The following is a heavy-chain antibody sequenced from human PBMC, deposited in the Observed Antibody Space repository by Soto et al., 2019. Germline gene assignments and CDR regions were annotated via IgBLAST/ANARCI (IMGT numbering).Heavy chain of an antibody. V-gene: IGHV3-11*06. J-gene: IGHJ4*02. CDR1: GFTFSDYY. CDR2: ISSTGSYT. D-gene: IGHD1-1*01. CDR3: ATPGRSTLYNFDY. Sequence: ESGGGLVKPGGSLRLSCAASGFTFSDYYMSWIRQAPGKGLEWLSYISSTGSYTDYADSVKGRFTISRDNAQNSLYLQMNSLRAEDTAVYYCATPGRSTLYNFDYWGQGALFTVSS.